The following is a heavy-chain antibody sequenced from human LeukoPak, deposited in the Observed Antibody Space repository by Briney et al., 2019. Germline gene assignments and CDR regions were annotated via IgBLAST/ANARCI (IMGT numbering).Heavy chain of an antibody. V-gene: IGHV3-23*01. Sequence: GGSLRLSCAASGFTFSHYGMGWVRQAPGKGLEWVSAVSGSGLYTYYADSVKGRFTISRDNSKNTLFLQVDSLRAEDTAVYYCAKEGGSYYATFDYWGQGTLVTVSS. CDR1: GFTFSHYG. D-gene: IGHD1-26*01. J-gene: IGHJ4*02. CDR3: AKEGGSYYATFDY. CDR2: VSGSGLYT.